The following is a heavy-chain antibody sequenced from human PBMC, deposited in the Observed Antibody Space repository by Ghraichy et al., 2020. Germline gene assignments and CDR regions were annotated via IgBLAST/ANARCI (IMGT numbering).Heavy chain of an antibody. J-gene: IGHJ4*02. CDR1: GFTFSSYS. Sequence: GGSLRLSCAASGFTFSSYSMNWVRQAPGKGLEWVSYISSSSSTIYYADSVKGRFTISRDNAKNSLYLQMNSLRDEDTAVYYCASSPGTGYSSSWSIPRKWGQGTLVTVSS. CDR2: ISSSSSTI. CDR3: ASSPGTGYSSSWSIPRK. D-gene: IGHD6-13*01. V-gene: IGHV3-48*02.